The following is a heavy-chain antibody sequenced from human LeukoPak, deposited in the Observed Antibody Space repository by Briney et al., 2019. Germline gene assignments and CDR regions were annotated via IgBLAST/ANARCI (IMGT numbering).Heavy chain of an antibody. CDR3: ARDGSSWQ. D-gene: IGHD6-13*01. CDR2: INHSGST. CDR1: GGSFSGYY. V-gene: IGHV4-34*01. Sequence: SETLSLTCAVYGGSFSGYYWSWIRQPPGKGLEWIGEINHSGSTNYNPSLKSRVTISVDKSKNQFSLKLSSVTAADTAVYYCARDGSSWQWGQGTLVTVSS. J-gene: IGHJ4*02.